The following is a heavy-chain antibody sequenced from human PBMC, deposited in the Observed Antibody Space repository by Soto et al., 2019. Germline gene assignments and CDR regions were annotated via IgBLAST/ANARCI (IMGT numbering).Heavy chain of an antibody. CDR1: RFTFSSYA. CDR3: AKDLGDFWSGYPFDY. J-gene: IGHJ4*02. Sequence: GSLRLSCAASRFTFSSYAMSWVRQAPGKGLEWVSAISGSGGSTYYADSVKGRSTISRDNSKNTLYLQMNSLRAEDTAVYYCAKDLGDFWSGYPFDYWGQGTLVTVSS. D-gene: IGHD3-3*01. CDR2: ISGSGGST. V-gene: IGHV3-23*01.